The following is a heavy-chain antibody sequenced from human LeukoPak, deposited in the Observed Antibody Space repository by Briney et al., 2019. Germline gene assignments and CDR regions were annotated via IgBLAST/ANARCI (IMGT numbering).Heavy chain of an antibody. V-gene: IGHV4-61*02. Sequence: SETLSLTCTVSGDSISSGSYFWSWIRQPAGKGLEWIGRIYTSGSTNYDPSLKSRVTISVDTSKNQFSLKLSSVTAADTAVYYCARCRSDYRTVDPWGQGTLVSVSS. J-gene: IGHJ5*02. CDR1: GDSISSGSYF. CDR2: IYTSGST. D-gene: IGHD4-11*01. CDR3: ARCRSDYRTVDP.